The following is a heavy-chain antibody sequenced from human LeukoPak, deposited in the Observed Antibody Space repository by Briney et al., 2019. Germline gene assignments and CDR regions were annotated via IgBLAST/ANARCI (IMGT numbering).Heavy chain of an antibody. D-gene: IGHD3-16*01. CDR3: AIAVDDYVWGSANYY. CDR2: INPNSGGT. Sequence: ASVKVSCKASGYTFTGYYMHWVRQAPGQGLEWIGRINPNSGGTNDTQKFQGRVTMTRDTSISTAYMELSRLRSDDTAVYYSAIAVDDYVWGSANYYWGQGTLVTVSS. CDR1: GYTFTGYY. V-gene: IGHV1-2*06. J-gene: IGHJ4*02.